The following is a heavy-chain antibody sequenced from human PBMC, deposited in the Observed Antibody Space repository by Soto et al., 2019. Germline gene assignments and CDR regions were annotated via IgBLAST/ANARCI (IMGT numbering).Heavy chain of an antibody. D-gene: IGHD6-13*01. V-gene: IGHV4-31*03. Sequence: VQLQESGPGLVKPSQTLSLTCTVSGGSIRSGGYFWSWVRQHPGKGLEWIGHIYYRGGTSYNPSLESRAAMSADTSKNESTLKVNSVTAADTAIYYCARFAKEENPKLESWYAFDFWGRGTLVTVSS. CDR2: IYYRGGT. CDR1: GGSIRSGGYF. J-gene: IGHJ4*02. CDR3: ARFAKEENPKLESWYAFDF.